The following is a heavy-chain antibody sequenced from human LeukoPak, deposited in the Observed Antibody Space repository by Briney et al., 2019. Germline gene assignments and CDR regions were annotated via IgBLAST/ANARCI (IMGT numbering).Heavy chain of an antibody. CDR2: IHYNENT. CDR1: GASISNYY. V-gene: IGHV4-59*08. Sequence: PSETLSLTCTVAGASISNYYWSWVRQSPGKGQVWIGYIHYNENTNYNPTLKSRVTISVDMSKNQFSLKLSSVTAADTALYYCATHFTYYYDSSGYPRDAFDIWGQGTVVTVSS. CDR3: ATHFTYYYDSSGYPRDAFDI. J-gene: IGHJ3*02. D-gene: IGHD3-22*01.